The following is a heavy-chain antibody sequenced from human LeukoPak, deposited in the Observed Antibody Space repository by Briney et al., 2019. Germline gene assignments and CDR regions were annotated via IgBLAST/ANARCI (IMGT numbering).Heavy chain of an antibody. V-gene: IGHV3-53*01. CDR1: GFIFSNVW. Sequence: GGSLRLSCAASGFIFSNVWMSWVRQAPGKGLEWVSVIYSGGSTYYADSVKGRFTISRDNSKNTLYLQMNSLRAEDTAVYYCAKSRRVAAAGTGFDYWGQGTLVTVSS. J-gene: IGHJ4*02. D-gene: IGHD6-13*01. CDR2: IYSGGST. CDR3: AKSRRVAAAGTGFDY.